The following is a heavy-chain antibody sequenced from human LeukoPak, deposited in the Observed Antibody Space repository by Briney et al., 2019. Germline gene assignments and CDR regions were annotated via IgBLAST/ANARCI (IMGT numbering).Heavy chain of an antibody. D-gene: IGHD4-23*01. CDR2: ISAYNGNT. J-gene: IGHJ4*02. CDR1: GYTFTSYD. Sequence: ASVKVSCKASGYTFTSYDINWVRQAPGQGLEWMGWISAYNGNTNYAQKLQGRVTMTTDTSTSTAYMELRSLRSDDTAVYYCARVKGDYGGSYYFDYWGQGTLVTVSS. CDR3: ARVKGDYGGSYYFDY. V-gene: IGHV1-18*01.